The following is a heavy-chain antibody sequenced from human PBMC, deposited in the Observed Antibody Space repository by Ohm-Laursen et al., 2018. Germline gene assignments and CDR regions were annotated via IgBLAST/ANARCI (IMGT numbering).Heavy chain of an antibody. CDR1: GFTFSDYS. CDR2: INSDGSST. V-gene: IGHV3-74*01. J-gene: IGHJ3*02. D-gene: IGHD6-19*01. CDR3: ARAVAGGDAFDI. Sequence: GSLRLSCTASGFTFSDYSMHWVRQAPGKGLMWVSRINSDGSSTSYADSVKGRFTISRDNAKNTLYLQTNSLRAEDTAVYYCARAVAGGDAFDIWGQGTMVTVSS.